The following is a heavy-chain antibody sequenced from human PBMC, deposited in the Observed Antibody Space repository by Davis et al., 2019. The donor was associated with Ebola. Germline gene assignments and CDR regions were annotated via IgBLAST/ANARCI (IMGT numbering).Heavy chain of an antibody. CDR2: ISSSGTTI. CDR1: GFSFSNYA. Sequence: GESLKISCAASGFSFSNYAMNWVRQAPGKGLEWVSYISSSGTTIYYADSVKGRFTISRDNAKNSLYLQMHSLRAEDTAVYYCARGYGTFDYWGRGTLVTVSA. CDR3: ARGYGTFDY. J-gene: IGHJ4*02. D-gene: IGHD4-17*01. V-gene: IGHV3-48*03.